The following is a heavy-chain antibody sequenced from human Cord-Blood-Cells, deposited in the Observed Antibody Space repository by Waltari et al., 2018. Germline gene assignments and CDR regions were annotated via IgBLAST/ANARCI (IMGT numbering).Heavy chain of an antibody. CDR1: RGTFSSYA. CDR3: ARVPGSGNYYFDY. D-gene: IGHD3-10*01. Sequence: QVQLVQSGADVKKPGSSVKVSCKASRGTFSSYATSWVRQAPGQGLEWMGGIIPIFGTANYAQKFQGRVTITADKSTSTAYMELSSLRSEDTAVYYRARVPGSGNYYFDYWGQGTLVTVSS. CDR2: IIPIFGTA. V-gene: IGHV1-69*06. J-gene: IGHJ4*02.